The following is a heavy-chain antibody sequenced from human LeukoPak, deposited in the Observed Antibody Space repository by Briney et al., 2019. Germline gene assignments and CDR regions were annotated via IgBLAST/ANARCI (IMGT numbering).Heavy chain of an antibody. CDR3: ARHVHCSGGSCYPNYFYWYFDL. Sequence: SETLSLTCTVSGGSISNYYWGWIRQPPGKRLEWIGYIYYSGSTNYNPSLKSRVTISVDTSKNQFSLKLSSVTAADTAVYYCARHVHCSGGSCYPNYFYWYFDLWGRGTLVTVSS. J-gene: IGHJ2*01. CDR2: IYYSGST. D-gene: IGHD2-15*01. CDR1: GGSISNYY. V-gene: IGHV4-59*08.